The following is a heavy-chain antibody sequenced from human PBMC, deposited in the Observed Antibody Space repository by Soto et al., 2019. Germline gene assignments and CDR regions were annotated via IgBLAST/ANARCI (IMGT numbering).Heavy chain of an antibody. CDR1: GFTFSGYY. CDR3: ASNKGYCSGGSCYVEAFDI. V-gene: IGHV3-53*01. Sequence: GGSLRLSCAASGFTFSGYYMNWIRQAPGKGQGWVSYIYSGGSTYYADSVKGRFTISRDNSKNTLYLQMNSLRAEDTAVYYCASNKGYCSGGSCYVEAFDIWGQGTMVTVSS. D-gene: IGHD2-15*01. CDR2: IYSGGST. J-gene: IGHJ3*02.